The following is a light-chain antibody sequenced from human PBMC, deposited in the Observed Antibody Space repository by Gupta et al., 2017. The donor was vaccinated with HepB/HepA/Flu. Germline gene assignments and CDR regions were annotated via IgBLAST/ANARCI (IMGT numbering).Light chain of an antibody. CDR1: QSIARNF. V-gene: IGKV3-20*01. CDR3: QRDGTSPVT. J-gene: IGKJ1*01. Sequence: EIVLTQSPGTLSLSPGERATLSCRASQSIARNFLTWYQQKPGQAPRLLIYGASNRATGVPDRFSASGSGTDFTLNISGLDPEDFGYDYCQRDGTSPVTFGQGTTVENK. CDR2: GAS.